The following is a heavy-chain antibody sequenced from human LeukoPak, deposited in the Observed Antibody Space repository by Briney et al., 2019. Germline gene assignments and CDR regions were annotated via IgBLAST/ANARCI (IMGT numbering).Heavy chain of an antibody. CDR1: GYTLTELS. CDR2: INPNSGDT. V-gene: IGHV1-2*06. J-gene: IGHJ4*02. D-gene: IGHD3-22*01. CDR3: ARAYYYDSTAYYFDY. Sequence: ASVKVSCKVSGYTLTELSMHWVRQAPGQGLEWMGRINPNSGDTNFAQRFQGRVTMTRDTSFSTAYMELSRLRPDDTAVYFCARAYYYDSTAYYFDYWGQGTLVTVSS.